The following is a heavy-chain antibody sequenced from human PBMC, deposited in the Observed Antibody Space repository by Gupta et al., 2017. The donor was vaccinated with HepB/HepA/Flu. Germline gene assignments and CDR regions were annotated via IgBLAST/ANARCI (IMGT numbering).Heavy chain of an antibody. J-gene: IGHJ5*02. CDR2: ISKDGINQ. Sequence: QVQLVESGGGVVQPGTSLRLSCAASGFPFSNYAMHWVRQAPGKGLEWVAVISKDGINQYYADSVTGRFTVSRDISKNTLYLQMNSLRLEDTAVYYCARRGYCTTSVCSNWLDPWGQGTLVTVSS. D-gene: IGHD2-8*01. V-gene: IGHV3-30-3*01. CDR3: ARRGYCTTSVCSNWLDP. CDR1: GFPFSNYA.